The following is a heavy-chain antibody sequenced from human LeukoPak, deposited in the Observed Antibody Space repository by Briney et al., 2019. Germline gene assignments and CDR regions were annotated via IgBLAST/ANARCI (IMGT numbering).Heavy chain of an antibody. CDR3: RRSLQKFGTRDY. Sequence: GGSLRLSCAGSEFIFGAYWMTWVRQAPGKGLEWVTHINQDGSEIYYMDSVKGRFTISRDNAKKSVFLQMNSLTAEDTALYYDRRSLQKFGTRDYWGQGTLVTVSS. J-gene: IGHJ4*02. D-gene: IGHD3-10*01. CDR2: INQDGSEI. CDR1: EFIFGAYW. V-gene: IGHV3-7*01.